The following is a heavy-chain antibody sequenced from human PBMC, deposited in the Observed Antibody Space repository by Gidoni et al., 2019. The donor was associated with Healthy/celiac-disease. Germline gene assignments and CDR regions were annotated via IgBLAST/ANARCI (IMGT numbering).Heavy chain of an antibody. Sequence: QVQLQQRGAGLLKPSETLSLTCAVYGGSFSGYYWSWIRQPPGKGLDWIGEINHSGSTNYNPSLKSRVTISVDTSKNQFSLKLSSVTAADTAVYYCARGGPDGDYDFWSGYRPPFDYWGQGTLVTVSS. CDR1: GGSFSGYY. CDR2: INHSGST. J-gene: IGHJ4*02. V-gene: IGHV4-34*01. CDR3: ARGGPDGDYDFWSGYRPPFDY. D-gene: IGHD3-3*01.